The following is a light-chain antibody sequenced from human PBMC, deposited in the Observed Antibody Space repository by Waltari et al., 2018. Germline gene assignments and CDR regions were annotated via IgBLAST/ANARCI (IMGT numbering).Light chain of an antibody. V-gene: IGKV3-20*01. J-gene: IGKJ4*01. CDR1: PTVSTTY. CDR3: QQYDISPLT. CDR2: GAS. Sequence: DIVLTQSPGTLSLSPGERATLSCRSSPTVSTTYLAWYQQEPGQAPTLLIYGASSRATGIPDRFSGSESGTDFSLTISSLEPEDFAVYYCQQYDISPLTFGGGTNVEIK.